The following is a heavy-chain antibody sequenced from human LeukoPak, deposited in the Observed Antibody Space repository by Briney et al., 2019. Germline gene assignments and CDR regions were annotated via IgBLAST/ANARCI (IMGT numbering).Heavy chain of an antibody. D-gene: IGHD1-26*01. J-gene: IGHJ6*02. CDR2: IYPGDSDT. CDR1: GYSFTSYW. Sequence: GESLKISCKGSGYSFTSYWIGWVRQMPGKGLEWMGIIYPGDSDTRYSPSFQGQVTISADKSISTAYLQWSSLKASDTAMYYCARRVVGAPWNTYHGMDVWGQGTTVTVSS. V-gene: IGHV5-51*01. CDR3: ARRVVGAPWNTYHGMDV.